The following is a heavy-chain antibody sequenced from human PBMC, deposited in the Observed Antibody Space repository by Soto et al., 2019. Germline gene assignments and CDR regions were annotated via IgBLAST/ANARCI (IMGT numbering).Heavy chain of an antibody. CDR1: GFPFWTYS. CDR3: AKDGSYYDSPTESDY. J-gene: IGHJ4*02. V-gene: IGHV3-23*01. CDR2: ISGSGAFT. Sequence: EVKLLESGGGLVQPGGSMRLSCEASGFPFWTYSMSWVRQAPRKGLEWVSGISGSGAFTYYADSVKGRFTISRDNSKTTLYLQMSSLRAEDTAVYYCAKDGSYYDSPTESDYWGQGTLVTVSS. D-gene: IGHD3-22*01.